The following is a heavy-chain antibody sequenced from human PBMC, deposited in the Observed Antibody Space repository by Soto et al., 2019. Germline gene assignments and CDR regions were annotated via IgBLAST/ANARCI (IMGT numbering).Heavy chain of an antibody. D-gene: IGHD5-12*01. J-gene: IGHJ4*02. CDR2: IYYSGST. CDR3: SGIVATIEGPAFDY. CDR1: GGSISSSSYY. V-gene: IGHV4-39*01. Sequence: SETLSLTCTVSGGSISSSSYYWGWIRQPPGKGLEWIGSIYYSGSTYYNPSLRSRLTVSVDTSKNQFSLKLSSVTAADTAVYYCSGIVATIEGPAFDYWGQGTLVTVS.